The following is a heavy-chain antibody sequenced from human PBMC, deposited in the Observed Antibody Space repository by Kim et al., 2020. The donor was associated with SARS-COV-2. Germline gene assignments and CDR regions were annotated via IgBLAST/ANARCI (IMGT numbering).Heavy chain of an antibody. Sequence: YAAPVKGRFSISREDSKNTLYLQMNSLKTEDTVVYYCTTGYSSGWYYFDYWGQGTLVTVSS. V-gene: IGHV3-15*01. D-gene: IGHD6-19*01. CDR3: TTGYSSGWYYFDY. J-gene: IGHJ4*02.